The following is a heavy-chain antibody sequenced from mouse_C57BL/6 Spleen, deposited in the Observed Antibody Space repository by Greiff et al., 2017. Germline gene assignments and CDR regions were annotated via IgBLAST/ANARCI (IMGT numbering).Heavy chain of an antibody. J-gene: IGHJ1*03. D-gene: IGHD1-1*01. CDR2: ISDGGSYT. Sequence: EVQLVESGGGLVKPGGSLKLSCAASGFTFSSYAMSWVRQTPEKRLEWVATISDGGSYTYYPDNVKGRFTISRDNAKNNLSLQMSHLKSEDTAMYYCARDHYGSSYGNFDVWGTGTTVTVAS. CDR3: ARDHYGSSYGNFDV. CDR1: GFTFSSYA. V-gene: IGHV5-4*01.